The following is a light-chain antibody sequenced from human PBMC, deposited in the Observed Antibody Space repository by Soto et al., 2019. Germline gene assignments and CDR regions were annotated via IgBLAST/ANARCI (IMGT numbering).Light chain of an antibody. V-gene: IGKV1-39*01. CDR2: AAS. J-gene: IGKJ1*01. Sequence: DIQMTQSPSTLSASVGDGVTITCRASQRISTWLAWYQQKPGKAPKLLIYAASNLQSGVPSRFRGSGSGTDFTLTISSLQPEDFATYYCQQSYNSPPITFGQGTKVDIK. CDR1: QRISTW. CDR3: QQSYNSPPIT.